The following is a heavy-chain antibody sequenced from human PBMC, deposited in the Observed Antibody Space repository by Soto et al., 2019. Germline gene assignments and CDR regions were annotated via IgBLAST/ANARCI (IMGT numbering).Heavy chain of an antibody. Sequence: QVQLVQSGAEVKKPGASVKVSCKASGYTFTSYGISWVRQAPGQGLEWMGWISAYNGNTNYAQKLQGRVTMTTDTSTSTAYMELRSLRSDDTAVYYCARDRERYDFRSGPTTMDVWGQGTTVTVSS. V-gene: IGHV1-18*01. D-gene: IGHD3-3*01. J-gene: IGHJ6*02. CDR3: ARDRERYDFRSGPTTMDV. CDR1: GYTFTSYG. CDR2: ISAYNGNT.